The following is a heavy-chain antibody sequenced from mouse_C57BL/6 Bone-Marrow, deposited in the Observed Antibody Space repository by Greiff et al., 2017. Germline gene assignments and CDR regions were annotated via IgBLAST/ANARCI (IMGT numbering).Heavy chain of an antibody. Sequence: VQLQQSGPELVKPGASVKISCKASGYSFTDYNMNWVKQSNGTSLEWIGVINPNYGTTRYNQKFKGKATLTVDQSSSTAYMQLNSLTSDDSAVYYCARGVDGYSRPFAYWGQGTLVTVSA. CDR1: GYSFTDYN. CDR2: INPNYGTT. J-gene: IGHJ3*01. D-gene: IGHD2-3*01. V-gene: IGHV1-39*01. CDR3: ARGVDGYSRPFAY.